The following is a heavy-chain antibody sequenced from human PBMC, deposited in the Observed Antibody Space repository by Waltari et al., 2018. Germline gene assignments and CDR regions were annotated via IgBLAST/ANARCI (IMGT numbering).Heavy chain of an antibody. Sequence: QVQLVQSGAEVKKPGASVKVSCQASGHTFSGYYIHWVRQAPGQGLEWMGWINCNNGDRKYAQKFQGRVTMTRDTPISTAYMDLSGLISDDTAVYYCVREQQLVPYTDEAFDIWGQGTVVTVSS. CDR3: VREQQLVPYTDEAFDI. J-gene: IGHJ3*02. D-gene: IGHD6-13*01. CDR1: GHTFSGYY. CDR2: INCNNGDR. V-gene: IGHV1-2*02.